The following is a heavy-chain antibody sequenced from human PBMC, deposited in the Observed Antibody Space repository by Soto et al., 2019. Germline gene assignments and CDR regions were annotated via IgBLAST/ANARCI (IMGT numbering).Heavy chain of an antibody. J-gene: IGHJ4*02. Sequence: SETLSLTCTVSGGSISSYYWSWIRQPPGKGLEWIGYIYYSGSTNYNPSLKSRVTISVDTSKNQFSLKLSAVTAADTVVYYCARTRCLRCLPDYWGQGTLVTVSS. CDR3: ARTRCLRCLPDY. D-gene: IGHD4-17*01. CDR1: GGSISSYY. V-gene: IGHV4-59*01. CDR2: IYYSGST.